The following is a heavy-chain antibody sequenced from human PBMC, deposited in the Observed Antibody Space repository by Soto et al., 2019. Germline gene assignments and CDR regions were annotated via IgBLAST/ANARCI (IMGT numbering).Heavy chain of an antibody. V-gene: IGHV1-69*02. CDR2: IIPTLGIA. Sequence: ASVKVSCKASGGTFSSYTISWVRQAPGQGLEWMGRIIPTLGIANYAQKFKGRVTITADKSTSTAYMELSSLRSEDTAVYYCALPPDGYYKGNSDWFDPWGQGTLVTVSS. D-gene: IGHD3-9*01. J-gene: IGHJ5*02. CDR3: ALPPDGYYKGNSDWFDP. CDR1: GGTFSSYT.